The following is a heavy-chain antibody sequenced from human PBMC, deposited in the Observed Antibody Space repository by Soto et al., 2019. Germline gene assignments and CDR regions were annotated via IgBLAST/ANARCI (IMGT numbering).Heavy chain of an antibody. CDR1: GYTFNNSG. V-gene: IGHV1-18*04. CDR3: ARDLRDIVVVSAATEFDH. J-gene: IGHJ4*02. Sequence: QVQLVQSGAEVKKPGASVKVSCKASGYTFNNSGISWVRQAPGRGLAWTGWISARNGNTNYAQKFQGRVTMTTDTATRTAYMDLRSLRSDDTAVYFCARDLRDIVVVSAATEFDHWGQGTRVTVSS. D-gene: IGHD2-2*01. CDR2: ISARNGNT.